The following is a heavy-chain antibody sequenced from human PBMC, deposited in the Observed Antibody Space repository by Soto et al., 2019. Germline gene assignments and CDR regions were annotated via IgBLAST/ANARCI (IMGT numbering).Heavy chain of an antibody. J-gene: IGHJ5*02. V-gene: IGHV4-59*12. Sequence: SETLSLTCTVSGGSISGYYWSWIRQPPGKGLEWIGEINYSGSTNYNPSLKSRVTISVDTSKNQFSLMLSSVTAADTAAYYYAKGVAHYLLVTYNWFDPLGQGTLVTVSS. CDR1: GGSISGYY. CDR3: AKGVAHYLLVTYNWFDP. CDR2: INYSGST. D-gene: IGHD1-26*01.